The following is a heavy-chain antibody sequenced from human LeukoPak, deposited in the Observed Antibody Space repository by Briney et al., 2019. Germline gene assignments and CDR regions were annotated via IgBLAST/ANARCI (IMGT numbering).Heavy chain of an antibody. J-gene: IGHJ4*02. CDR2: IWYDGSNQ. Sequence: GGSLRLSCSASGFTFSHCGLHWVRQAPGKGLEWVAIIWYDGSNQYYADSVKGRFTISRDDSKNTLYPQMDTLRAEDTAVYYCARDREYSYYDYWGQGTLVTVSS. CDR3: ARDREYSYYDY. V-gene: IGHV3-33*01. D-gene: IGHD5-18*01. CDR1: GFTFSHCG.